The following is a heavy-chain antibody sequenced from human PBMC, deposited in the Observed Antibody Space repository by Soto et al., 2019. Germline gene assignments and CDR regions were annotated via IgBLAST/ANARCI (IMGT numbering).Heavy chain of an antibody. CDR2: MNPNSGNT. Sequence: QVQLVQSGAEVKKPGASVKVSCKASGYTFTSYDINWVRQATGQGPEWMGWMNPNSGNTGYAQKFRGRVTMTRNTSISTAYMELSSLRSEDTAVYYCARWPDGYYYYGMDVWGQGTTVTVSS. J-gene: IGHJ6*02. CDR3: ARWPDGYYYYGMDV. V-gene: IGHV1-8*01. CDR1: GYTFTSYD.